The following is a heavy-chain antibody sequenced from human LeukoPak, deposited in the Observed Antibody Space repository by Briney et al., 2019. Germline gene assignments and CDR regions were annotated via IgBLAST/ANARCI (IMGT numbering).Heavy chain of an antibody. J-gene: IGHJ4*02. D-gene: IGHD3-3*01. CDR2: INSDGSST. V-gene: IGHV3-74*01. CDR1: GFTFSSYW. CDR3: ARDGDFWSRNFDY. Sequence: GGSLRLSCAASGFTFSSYWMHWVRQAPGKGLVWVSRINSDGSSTSYADSVKGRYTISRDNAKNTLYLQMNSQRAEDTAVYYCARDGDFWSRNFDYWGQGTLVTVSS.